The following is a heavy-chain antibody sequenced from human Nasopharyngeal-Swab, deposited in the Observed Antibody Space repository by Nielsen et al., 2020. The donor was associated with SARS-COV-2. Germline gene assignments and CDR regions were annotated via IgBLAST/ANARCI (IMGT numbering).Heavy chain of an antibody. J-gene: IGHJ6*03. V-gene: IGHV1-46*01. CDR3: ASGGLVRNYYYYYYMDV. CDR2: INPSGGST. CDR1: GYTFTSYY. D-gene: IGHD6-6*01. Sequence: ASVKVSCKASGYTFTSYYMHWVRQAPGQGLEWMGIINPSGGSTSYAQKFQGRVTMTRDTSTSTVYMELSSLRSEDTAVYYCASGGLVRNYYYYYYMDVWGKGTTVTVSS.